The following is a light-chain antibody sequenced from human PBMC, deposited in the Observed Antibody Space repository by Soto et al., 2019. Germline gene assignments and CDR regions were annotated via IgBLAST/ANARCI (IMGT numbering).Light chain of an antibody. CDR2: LGS. CDR1: QSLLHSTGFHL. V-gene: IGKV2-28*01. Sequence: DIVMTQSPLSLPVTPGEPASISCRSSQSLLHSTGFHLLDWYLQKPGQSPQLLIYLGSNRASGVPDRFSGSGSGTDFTLKISRVEAEDVGVYYCMQTLQTPFTFGPGTRVDIK. CDR3: MQTLQTPFT. J-gene: IGKJ3*01.